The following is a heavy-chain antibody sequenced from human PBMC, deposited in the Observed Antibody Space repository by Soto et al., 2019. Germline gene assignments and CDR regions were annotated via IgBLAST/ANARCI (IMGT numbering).Heavy chain of an antibody. CDR3: ARAQAGGYYYYYMDV. Sequence: GGSLRLSCAASGFTVSSNYMSWVRQAPGKGLEWVSVIYSGGSTYYADSVKGRFTISRDNSKNTLYLQVNSLRAEDTAVYYCARAQAGGYYYYYMDVWGKGTTVTVSS. J-gene: IGHJ6*03. CDR1: GFTVSSNY. D-gene: IGHD2-15*01. V-gene: IGHV3-66*01. CDR2: IYSGGST.